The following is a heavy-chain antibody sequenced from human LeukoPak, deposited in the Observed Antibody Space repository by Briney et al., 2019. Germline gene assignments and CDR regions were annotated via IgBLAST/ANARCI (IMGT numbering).Heavy chain of an antibody. V-gene: IGHV4-4*07. CDR3: ARDDSIAARAFSD. Sequence: SETLSLTCTVSGGSISSYYWSWIRQPAGKGLEWIGRIYTSGSTNYNPSLEGRVTMSVDTSKNQFSLKLNSVTAADTAVYYCARDDSIAARAFSDWGQGILVAVSS. CDR1: GGSISSYY. D-gene: IGHD6-6*01. J-gene: IGHJ4*02. CDR2: IYTSGST.